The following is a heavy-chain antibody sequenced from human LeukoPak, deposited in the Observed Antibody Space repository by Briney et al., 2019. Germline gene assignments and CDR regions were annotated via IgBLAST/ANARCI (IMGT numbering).Heavy chain of an antibody. CDR3: ARGRLKAAPDERYYFDN. V-gene: IGHV1-2*02. J-gene: IGHJ4*02. Sequence: VASVKVSCKTSGYTFTGYYMHWVRQAPGQGLEWMGWINPNSGGTNYAQKFQGRVTMTRDTSISTAYMELSRLRSDDTAVYYCARGRLKAAPDERYYFDNWGQGTLVTVSS. CDR2: INPNSGGT. CDR1: GYTFTGYY. D-gene: IGHD6-6*01.